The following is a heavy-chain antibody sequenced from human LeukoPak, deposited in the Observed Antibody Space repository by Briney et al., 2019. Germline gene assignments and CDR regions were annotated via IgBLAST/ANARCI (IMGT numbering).Heavy chain of an antibody. V-gene: IGHV4-39*02. CDR3: SRLTHSYYSDTSGYYPYYYMDV. CDR2: ISYSGNT. CDR1: ASSISSSDYY. J-gene: IGHJ6*03. D-gene: IGHD3-22*01. Sequence: SETLSLTCTVSASSISSSDYYWGWIRQSPGKGLEWIGRISYSGNTYYNPSLKSRVTISVDTSKNHFSLRLSSVTAADTAVYYCSRLTHSYYSDTSGYYPYYYMDVWGEGTTVAVSS.